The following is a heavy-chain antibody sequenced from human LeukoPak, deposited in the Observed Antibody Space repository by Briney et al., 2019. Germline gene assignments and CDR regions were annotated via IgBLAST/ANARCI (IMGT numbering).Heavy chain of an antibody. D-gene: IGHD4-17*01. Sequence: GGSLRLSCAVSGFTVSNNYMSWVRQAPGKGLEWVSIISSSGSKQYADSVKGRFTISRDNTKNTLHLQMDSLRAEDTAVYYCARRGYGDYAPFDYWGQGTLVTVST. V-gene: IGHV3-66*04. CDR2: ISSSGSK. J-gene: IGHJ4*02. CDR3: ARRGYGDYAPFDY. CDR1: GFTVSNNY.